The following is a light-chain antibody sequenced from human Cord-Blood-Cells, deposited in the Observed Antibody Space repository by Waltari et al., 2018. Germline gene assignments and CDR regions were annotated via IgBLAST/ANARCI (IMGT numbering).Light chain of an antibody. V-gene: IGLV2-23*01. CDR1: SSDVGSYNL. Sequence: QSALTQPASVSGSPGQSITISCTGTSSDVGSYNLVSWYQQHPGKAPKLMIYEGIKRPSGFSNRFSGSKSGNTASLTFSGLQAEDEADYYCCSYAGSSYVVFGGGTKLTVL. CDR2: EGI. CDR3: CSYAGSSYVV. J-gene: IGLJ2*01.